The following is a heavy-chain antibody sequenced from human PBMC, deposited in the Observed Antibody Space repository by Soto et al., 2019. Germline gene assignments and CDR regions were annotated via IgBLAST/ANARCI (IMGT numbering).Heavy chain of an antibody. CDR2: IYYSGST. Sequence: SETLSLTCTVSGGSIRRYYWSWIRQPPGQGLEWIGHIYYSGSTSYNPSLTGRVSISADRSKTQFSLNVYSVNAADTGVYYCAREGAGSYWFDPWGPGVLVTVSS. V-gene: IGHV4-59*12. CDR3: AREGAGSYWFDP. D-gene: IGHD3-10*01. CDR1: GGSIRRYY. J-gene: IGHJ5*02.